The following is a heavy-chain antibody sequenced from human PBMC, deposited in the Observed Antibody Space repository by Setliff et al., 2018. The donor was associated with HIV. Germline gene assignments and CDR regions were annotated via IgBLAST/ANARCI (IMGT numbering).Heavy chain of an antibody. J-gene: IGHJ6*02. Sequence: GGSLRLSCAASGFTFSSYSMNWVRQAPGKGLEWVSYISSSSSYTHYADSVKGRFTISRDNVKNSLYLQMSSLRAEDTAVYYCAKTLPTLYPPHDYYFAMDVWGQGTTVTVSS. V-gene: IGHV3-21*01. CDR3: AKTLPTLYPPHDYYFAMDV. CDR2: ISSSSSYT. D-gene: IGHD2-15*01. CDR1: GFTFSSYS.